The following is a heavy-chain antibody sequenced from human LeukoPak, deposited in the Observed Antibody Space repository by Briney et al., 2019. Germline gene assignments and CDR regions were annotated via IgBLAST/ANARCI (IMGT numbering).Heavy chain of an antibody. CDR3: AKVLDPNAFDI. CDR1: GFTFSSYA. V-gene: IGHV3-23*02. J-gene: IGHJ3*02. CDR2: FRGRGGIT. D-gene: IGHD4/OR15-4a*01. Sequence: PGGSLRLSCAASGFTFSSYAMIWVRQAQGEGRGWVSDFRGRGGITHYGDSVKGRFTMSTDISKKTPYRHKNSLIAEDTAVYYCAKVLDPNAFDIWGQGTMVTV.